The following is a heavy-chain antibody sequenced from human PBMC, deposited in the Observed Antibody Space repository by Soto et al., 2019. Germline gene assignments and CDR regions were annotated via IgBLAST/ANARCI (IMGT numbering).Heavy chain of an antibody. CDR2: IYYSGRS. Sequence: SETLSLTCTVSGGSITSSSYYWGWIRQPPGKGLEWIGGIYYSGRSYYNPSLKSRATMSVDTSKNQFSLTLNSVTAADAAVYYCARQRTTVVTQAYFDHWGQGTLVTVSS. D-gene: IGHD4-17*01. CDR1: GGSITSSSYY. CDR3: ARQRTTVVTQAYFDH. J-gene: IGHJ4*02. V-gene: IGHV4-39*01.